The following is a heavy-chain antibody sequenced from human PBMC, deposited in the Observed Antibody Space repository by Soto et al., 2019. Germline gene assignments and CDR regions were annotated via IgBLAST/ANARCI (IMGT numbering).Heavy chain of an antibody. J-gene: IGHJ4*02. CDR1: GGTFSSYA. D-gene: IGHD6-13*01. CDR3: AREGRPFRSAAAGFFDY. V-gene: IGHV1-69*01. Sequence: MVSCKASGGTFSSYAISWVRQAPGQGLEWMGGIIPIFGTANYAQKFQGRVTITADESTSTAYMELSSLRSEDTAVYYCAREGRPFRSAAAGFFDYWGQGTLVTVSS. CDR2: IIPIFGTA.